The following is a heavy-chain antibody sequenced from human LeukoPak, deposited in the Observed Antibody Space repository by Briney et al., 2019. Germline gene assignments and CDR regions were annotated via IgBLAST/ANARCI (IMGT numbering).Heavy chain of an antibody. Sequence: SETLSLTCAVYGGSFSGYYWGWIRQPPGKGLEWIGEINHSESTNYNPSLKSRVTISVDTSKNQFSLKLSSVTAADTAVYYCARGQYSSSSDDDAFDIWGQGTMVTVSS. CDR2: INHSEST. CDR3: ARGQYSSSSDDDAFDI. CDR1: GGSFSGYY. D-gene: IGHD6-6*01. V-gene: IGHV4-34*01. J-gene: IGHJ3*02.